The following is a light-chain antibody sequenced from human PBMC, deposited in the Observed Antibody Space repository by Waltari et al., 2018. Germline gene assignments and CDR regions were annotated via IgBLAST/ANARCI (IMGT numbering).Light chain of an antibody. J-gene: IGKJ1*01. V-gene: IGKV3-20*01. CDR1: QSVSRS. CDR2: GAS. Sequence: EFVLTQSPGPLPFPPGERATLSCRASQSVSRSLAWYQQKPGQAPRLLIYGASSRATGVPDRFSGSGSGTDFSLTISRLEPEDFAVYYCQHYVRLPVSFGQGTKVEIK. CDR3: QHYVRLPVS.